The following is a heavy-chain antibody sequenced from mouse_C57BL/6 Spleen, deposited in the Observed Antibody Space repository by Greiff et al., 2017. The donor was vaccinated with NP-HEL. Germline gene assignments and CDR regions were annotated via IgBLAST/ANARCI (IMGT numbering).Heavy chain of an antibody. J-gene: IGHJ2*01. CDR1: GYAFSSSW. Sequence: QVQLKQSGPELVKPGASVKISCKASGYAFSSSWMNWVKQRPGKGLEWIGRIYPGDGDTNYNGKFKGKATLTADKSSSTAYMQLSSLTSADSAVYFCARRQLRLGFDYWGQGTTLTVSS. V-gene: IGHV1-82*01. D-gene: IGHD3-2*02. CDR3: ARRQLRLGFDY. CDR2: IYPGDGDT.